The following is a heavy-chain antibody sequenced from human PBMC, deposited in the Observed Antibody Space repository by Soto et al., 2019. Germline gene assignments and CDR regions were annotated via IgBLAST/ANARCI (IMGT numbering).Heavy chain of an antibody. CDR3: ARHIVVVTAIGGGMDV. Sequence: EVQLVESGGGLVKPGGSLRLSCAASGFTFSSYSMNWVRQAPGKGLEWVSSISSSSSYIYYADSVKGRFTISRDNAKNXLYLQMNSLRAEDTAVYYCARHIVVVTAIGGGMDVWGQGTTVTVSS. V-gene: IGHV3-21*01. CDR1: GFTFSSYS. CDR2: ISSSSSYI. J-gene: IGHJ6*02. D-gene: IGHD2-21*02.